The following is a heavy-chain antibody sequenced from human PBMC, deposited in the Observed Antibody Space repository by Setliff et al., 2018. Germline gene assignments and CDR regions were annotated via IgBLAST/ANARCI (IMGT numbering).Heavy chain of an antibody. J-gene: IGHJ4*02. V-gene: IGHV4-39*07. CDR2: INHRGST. CDR1: GGSISSSSYY. D-gene: IGHD2-8*02. Sequence: KTSETLSLTCTVSGGSISSSSYYWGWIRQPPGKGLEWIGEINHRGSTNYNPSLKSRVTISVDTSKNQFSLKLSSVTAADTALYYCTVYNTGSSKDHYWGQGTPVTVSS. CDR3: TVYNTGSSKDHY.